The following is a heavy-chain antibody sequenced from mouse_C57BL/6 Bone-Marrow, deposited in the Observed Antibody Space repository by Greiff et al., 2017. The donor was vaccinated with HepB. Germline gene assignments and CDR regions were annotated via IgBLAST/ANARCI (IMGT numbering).Heavy chain of an antibody. CDR2: IRSKSNNYAT. Sequence: DVKLVESGGGLVQPKGSLKLSCAASGFSFNTYAMNWVRQAPGKGLEWVARIRSKSNNYATYYADSVKDRFTISRDDSESMLYLQMNNLKTEDTAMYYCVRELGHWYFDVWGTGTTVTVSS. D-gene: IGHD4-1*01. CDR1: GFSFNTYA. CDR3: VRELGHWYFDV. J-gene: IGHJ1*03. V-gene: IGHV10-1*01.